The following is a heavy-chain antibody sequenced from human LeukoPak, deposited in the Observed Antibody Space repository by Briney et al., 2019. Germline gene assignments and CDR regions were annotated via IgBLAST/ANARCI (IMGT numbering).Heavy chain of an antibody. CDR3: ARDLTTPPYNWFDP. CDR1: GGSISSYY. J-gene: IGHJ5*02. Sequence: PSETLSLTCTVSGGSISSYYWSWIRQPAGKGLEWIGLISASGTTNYNPSLKSRVTMSVDTSKNQFSLNLSSVTAADTAVYYCARDLTTPPYNWFDPRGQGTQVTVSS. V-gene: IGHV4-4*07. D-gene: IGHD4-11*01. CDR2: ISASGTT.